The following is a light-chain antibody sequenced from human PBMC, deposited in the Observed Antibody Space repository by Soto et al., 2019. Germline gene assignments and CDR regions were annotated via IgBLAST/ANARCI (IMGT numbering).Light chain of an antibody. J-gene: IGLJ2*01. CDR3: AAWDDSLNGVV. CDR2: SNN. Sequence: QSVLTQPPSASGTPGQRVTISCSGSSSNIGSNTVNWYQQLPGTAPKLLIYSNNQRPSGVPGRFSGSKSGTSASLAISGLQSEDGADYYCAAWDDSLNGVVFGGGTKLTVL. CDR1: SSNIGSNT. V-gene: IGLV1-44*01.